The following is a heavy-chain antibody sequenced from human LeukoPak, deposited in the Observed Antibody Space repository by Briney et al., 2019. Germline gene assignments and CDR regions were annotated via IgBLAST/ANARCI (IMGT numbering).Heavy chain of an antibody. CDR1: GFTVSSNY. D-gene: IGHD6-13*01. J-gene: IGHJ6*02. V-gene: IGHV3-53*01. Sequence: GGSLRLSCAASGFTVSSNYMSWVRQAPGKGLEWVSVIYSGGSTYYADSVKGRFTISRDNSKNTLYLQMNSLRAEDTAVYYCARARGRSSSWPSSGYYYGMDVWGQGTTVTVSS. CDR3: ARARGRSSSWPSSGYYYGMDV. CDR2: IYSGGST.